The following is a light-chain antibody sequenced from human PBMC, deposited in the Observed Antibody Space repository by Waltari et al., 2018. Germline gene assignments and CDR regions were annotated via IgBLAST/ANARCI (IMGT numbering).Light chain of an antibody. CDR1: QSGSSN. CDR3: QQYNTWPPIT. V-gene: IGKV3-15*01. CDR2: EAS. Sequence: EIVMTQSPATLSVSPGERATLSCRASQSGSSNLAWYQQKPGQTPRLLIYEASTRPTGIPARFSGSGSGTEFTLSISSLQSEDFAVYYCQQYNTWPPITFGQGTRLEIK. J-gene: IGKJ5*01.